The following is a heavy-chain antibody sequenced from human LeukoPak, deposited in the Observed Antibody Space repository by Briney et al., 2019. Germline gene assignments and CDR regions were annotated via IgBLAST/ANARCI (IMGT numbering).Heavy chain of an antibody. CDR1: GGSISSSNW. Sequence: SGTLSLTCAVSGGSISSSNWWSWVRQPPGKGLEWIGEIYHSGSTSYNPSLKSRVTISVDKSKNQFSLKLSSVTAADTAVYYCVRYCSSTSCYVGTNTDWFDPWGQGTLVTVSS. D-gene: IGHD2-2*01. V-gene: IGHV4-4*02. J-gene: IGHJ5*02. CDR2: IYHSGST. CDR3: VRYCSSTSCYVGTNTDWFDP.